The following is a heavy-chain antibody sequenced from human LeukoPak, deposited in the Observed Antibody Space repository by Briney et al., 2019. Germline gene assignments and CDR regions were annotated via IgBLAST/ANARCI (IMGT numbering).Heavy chain of an antibody. CDR3: AREILQYYMDV. J-gene: IGHJ6*03. CDR2: IYYSGST. Sequence: PSETLSLTCTVSGGSISSYYWSWIRQPPGKGLEWIGYIYYSGSTNYNPSLKSRVTISVDTSKNQISLKLNSVTAADTAVYYCAREILQYYMDVWGKGTTVTVSS. V-gene: IGHV4-59*12. D-gene: IGHD3-3*01. CDR1: GGSISSYY.